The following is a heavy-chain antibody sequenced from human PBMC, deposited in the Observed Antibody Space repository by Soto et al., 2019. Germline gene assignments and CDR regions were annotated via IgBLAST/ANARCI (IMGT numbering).Heavy chain of an antibody. CDR2: VSYDATYE. V-gene: IGHV3-30*18. D-gene: IGHD2-15*01. CDR3: AKVSISKSSAVTFDS. CDR1: GFTFRTYD. J-gene: IGHJ4*02. Sequence: GGSLRLSCAVSGFTFRTYDMHWVRQAPGKGLEWVAVVSYDATYENYADSVKGRFTVSGDNSKSTLYLQMNSLRGEDTAVYYCAKVSISKSSAVTFDSWGRGTLVTVSS.